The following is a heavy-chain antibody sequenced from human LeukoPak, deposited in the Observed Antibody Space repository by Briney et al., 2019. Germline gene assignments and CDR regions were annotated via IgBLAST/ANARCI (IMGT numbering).Heavy chain of an antibody. J-gene: IGHJ6*04. Sequence: ASVKVSCKVSGYTLTELSMHWVRQAPGKGLEWMGGFYPEDGETIYAQKFQGRVTMTRNTSISTAYMELSSLRSEDTAVYYCARGGFWSGWSYVYYGGSGMDVWGKGTTVTVSS. CDR2: FYPEDGET. CDR3: ARGGFWSGWSYVYYGGSGMDV. V-gene: IGHV1-24*01. CDR1: GYTLTELS. D-gene: IGHD3-3*01.